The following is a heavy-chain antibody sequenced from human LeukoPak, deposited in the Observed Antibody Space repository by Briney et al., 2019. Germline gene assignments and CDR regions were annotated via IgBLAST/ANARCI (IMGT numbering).Heavy chain of an antibody. Sequence: PGGSLRLSCAASRFIFRTYAMSWVRQAPGRGLEWLSIISGTADSKYYADSVKGRFTISRDNPRSTLYLEMNILRAEDTAVYYCAKAAATIGGAFDTWGQGTMVIVSS. CDR2: ISGTADSK. CDR3: AKAAATIGGAFDT. J-gene: IGHJ3*02. CDR1: RFIFRTYA. D-gene: IGHD3-16*01. V-gene: IGHV3-23*01.